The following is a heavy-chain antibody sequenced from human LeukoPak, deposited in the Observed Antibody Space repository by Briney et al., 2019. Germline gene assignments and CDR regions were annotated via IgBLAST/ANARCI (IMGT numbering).Heavy chain of an antibody. CDR3: ARDSYSSSRNDY. D-gene: IGHD6-13*01. CDR2: ISGSGGST. J-gene: IGHJ4*02. V-gene: IGHV3-23*01. Sequence: PGGSLRLSCAASGFTFSSYAMSWVRQAPGKGLEWVSAISGSGGSTYYADSMKGRFTISRDNSKNTLYLQMNSLRAEDTAVYYCARDSYSSSRNDYWGQGTLVTVSS. CDR1: GFTFSSYA.